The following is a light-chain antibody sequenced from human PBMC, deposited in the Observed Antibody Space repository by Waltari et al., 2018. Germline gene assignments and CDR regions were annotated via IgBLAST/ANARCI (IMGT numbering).Light chain of an antibody. Sequence: QSALTQPRSVSGSPGPSVTISCTGTSRAVASPACVSWYPHHPGKAPKLMIYDVSERPSGVPDRFSGSQSGNTASLIISGLQADDEADYYCCSCAGTDTFWVFGGGTKLTVL. CDR1: SRAVASPAC. V-gene: IGLV2-11*01. J-gene: IGLJ3*02. CDR3: CSCAGTDTFWV. CDR2: DVS.